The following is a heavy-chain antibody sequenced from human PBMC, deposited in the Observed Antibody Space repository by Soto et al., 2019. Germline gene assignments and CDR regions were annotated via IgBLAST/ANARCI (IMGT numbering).Heavy chain of an antibody. CDR2: ISYDGSNK. CDR3: AKDSASYGGYLYYYGMDV. V-gene: IGHV3-30*18. CDR1: GFTFSSYG. Sequence: GGSLRLSCAASGFTFSSYGMHWVRQAPGKGLEWVAVISYDGSNKYYADSVKGRFTISRDNSKNTLYLQMNSLRAEDTAVYYCAKDSASYGGYLYYYGMDVWGQGTTVTVSS. J-gene: IGHJ6*02. D-gene: IGHD5-12*01.